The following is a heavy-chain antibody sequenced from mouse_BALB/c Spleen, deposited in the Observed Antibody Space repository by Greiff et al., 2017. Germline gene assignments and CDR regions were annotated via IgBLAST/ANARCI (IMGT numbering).Heavy chain of an antibody. CDR3: ARQNWDDAMDY. CDR2: ISSGGGST. J-gene: IGHJ4*01. V-gene: IGHV5-12-1*01. D-gene: IGHD4-1*01. CDR1: GFAFSSYD. Sequence: EVMLVESGGGLVKPGGSLKLSCAASGFAFSSYDMSWVRQTPEKRLEWVAYISSGGGSTYYPDTVKGRFTISRDNAKNTLYLQMSSLKSEDTPMYYCARQNWDDAMDYWGQGTSVTVSS.